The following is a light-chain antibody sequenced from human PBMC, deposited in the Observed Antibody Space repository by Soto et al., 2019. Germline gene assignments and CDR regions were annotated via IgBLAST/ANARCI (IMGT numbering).Light chain of an antibody. CDR2: DVT. V-gene: IGLV2-8*01. J-gene: IGLJ1*01. CDR1: SSDVGGYNY. Sequence: QSALTQPPSASGSPGQSVTISCTGTSSDVGGYNYVSWYQHHPGKAPKLMIYDVTERPSGVPDRFSGSKSGNTASLTVSGLQAEDEADYYCCSYAGSSTYVFGTGTKVTVL. CDR3: CSYAGSSTYV.